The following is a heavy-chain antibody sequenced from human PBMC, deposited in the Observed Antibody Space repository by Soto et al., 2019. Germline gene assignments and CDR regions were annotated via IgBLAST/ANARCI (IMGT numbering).Heavy chain of an antibody. D-gene: IGHD3-10*01. Sequence: QVQLVQSGGEVKKPGASVKVSCKASGYTFANYGINWVRQAPGQGLEWLGWISAYNGNSKYAQKLQDRVIMTTDTSTNTAHMELRSLRSDGTAVYYCARDGSAYQPGSNWFDPWGQGTLVTVSS. CDR2: ISAYNGNS. J-gene: IGHJ5*02. CDR3: ARDGSAYQPGSNWFDP. CDR1: GYTFANYG. V-gene: IGHV1-18*01.